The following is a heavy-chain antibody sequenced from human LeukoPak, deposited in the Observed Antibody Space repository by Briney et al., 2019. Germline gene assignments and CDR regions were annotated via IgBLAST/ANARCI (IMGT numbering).Heavy chain of an antibody. J-gene: IGHJ4*02. CDR1: GGSISSGGYY. CDR3: ARALYPDSLDY. V-gene: IGHV4-30-2*01. D-gene: IGHD1-14*01. Sequence: PSETLSLTCTVSGGSISSGGYYWSWIRQPPGKGLEWIGYIYHSGSTYYNPSLKSRVTISVDRSKNQFSLKLSSVTAADTAVYYCARALYPDSLDYWGQGTLVTVSS. CDR2: IYHSGST.